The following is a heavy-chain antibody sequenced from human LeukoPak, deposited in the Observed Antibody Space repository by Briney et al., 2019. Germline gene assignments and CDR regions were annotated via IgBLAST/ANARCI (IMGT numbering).Heavy chain of an antibody. CDR2: ISGSGGTT. D-gene: IGHD6-25*01. CDR3: AKEGPKSIAATGYYMDV. V-gene: IGHV3-23*01. J-gene: IGHJ6*03. Sequence: GGSLRLSCAASGFTLSNHAMIWVRQAPGKGLEWVSAISGSGGTTCYADSVKGRFTISRDNSKNTLYLQMNSLRAEDTAVYYCAKEGPKSIAATGYYMDVWGKGTTVTISS. CDR1: GFTLSNHA.